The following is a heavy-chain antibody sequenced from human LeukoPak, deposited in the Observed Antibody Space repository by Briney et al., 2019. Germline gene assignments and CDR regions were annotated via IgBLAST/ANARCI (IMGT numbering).Heavy chain of an antibody. J-gene: IGHJ4*02. Sequence: GGSLRLSCAASRFTFSYYAMSWVRQAPGKGLEWVSGISGSGGSIYYADSVKGRFTISRDNSKDTLYLQMNSLRAEDTAVYYCAKSSYYDSSGYYREYYFDYWGPGTLVTVSS. V-gene: IGHV3-23*01. CDR2: ISGSGGSI. CDR3: AKSSYYDSSGYYREYYFDY. CDR1: RFTFSYYA. D-gene: IGHD3-22*01.